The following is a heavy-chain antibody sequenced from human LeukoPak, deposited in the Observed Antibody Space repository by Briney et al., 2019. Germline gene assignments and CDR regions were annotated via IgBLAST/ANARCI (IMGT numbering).Heavy chain of an antibody. J-gene: IGHJ4*02. V-gene: IGHV5-51*01. Sequence: GESLKISCKGSGYRFTSNWIGWVRQMPGTGLEWMGIIYPADSDTRYSPSLQGQVTISVDKSISTTYLQWSSLKASDTAIYYCARPGGDSGDWGQGTLVTVSS. CDR2: IYPADSDT. CDR1: GYRFTSNW. CDR3: ARPGGDSGD. D-gene: IGHD4-17*01.